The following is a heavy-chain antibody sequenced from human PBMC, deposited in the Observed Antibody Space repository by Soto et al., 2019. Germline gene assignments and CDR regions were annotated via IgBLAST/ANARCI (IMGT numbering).Heavy chain of an antibody. V-gene: IGHV3-53*01. Sequence: GGTLRLSCAAFGVTISDNVMNWVRQAPGKGLEWVAVIYSEGRTYYADSVKGRFSISRDSSKNTVYLQMNSLRAEDTAVYYCAKDANWSYDLWGRGNLVTVSS. CDR2: IYSEGRT. J-gene: IGHJ2*01. CDR1: GVTISDNV. CDR3: AKDANWSYDL.